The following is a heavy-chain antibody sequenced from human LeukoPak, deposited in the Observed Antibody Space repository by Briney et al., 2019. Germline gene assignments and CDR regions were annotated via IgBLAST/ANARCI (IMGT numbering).Heavy chain of an antibody. V-gene: IGHV3-7*01. CDR3: AEVSPSTGPPPQYFDS. J-gene: IGHJ4*02. Sequence: PGGSLRLSCAASGFTFSSYWMSWVRQAPGKGLEWVANIKQDGSEKYYVDSVKGRFTISRDNAKNSLYLRMNSLRAEATAVYYCAEVSPSTGPPPQYFDSWGQGTLVTVSS. CDR1: GFTFSSYW. D-gene: IGHD2-2*01. CDR2: IKQDGSEK.